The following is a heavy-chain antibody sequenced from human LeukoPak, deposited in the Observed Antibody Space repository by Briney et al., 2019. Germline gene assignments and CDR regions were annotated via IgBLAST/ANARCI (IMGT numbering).Heavy chain of an antibody. J-gene: IGHJ4*02. D-gene: IGHD2-15*01. CDR1: GGSISSYY. CDR2: IYYSGST. Sequence: PSETLSLTCTVSGGSISSYYWSWIRQPPGKGLEWIGYIYYSGSTNYNPSLKSRVTISVDRSKNQFSLKLSSVTAADTAVYYCARERGGYCSGGSCYNYFDYWGQGTLVTVSS. V-gene: IGHV4-59*12. CDR3: ARERGGYCSGGSCYNYFDY.